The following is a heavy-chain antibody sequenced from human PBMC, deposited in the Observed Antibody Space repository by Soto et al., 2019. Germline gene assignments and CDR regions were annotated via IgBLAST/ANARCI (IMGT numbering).Heavy chain of an antibody. D-gene: IGHD1-26*01. V-gene: IGHV2-5*02. J-gene: IGHJ4*02. Sequence: QITLKESGPTLVKPTQTLTLTCTFSGFSLNTSGLAVGWVRQPPGKALEWLAIIYWDDDKRYSPSLKNRLTITKNTSKNQVVLTMTNLYPVDTATYYRAHSGVGNSFHYFGQGTLVIVSS. CDR3: AHSGVGNSFHY. CDR1: GFSLNTSGLA. CDR2: IYWDDDK.